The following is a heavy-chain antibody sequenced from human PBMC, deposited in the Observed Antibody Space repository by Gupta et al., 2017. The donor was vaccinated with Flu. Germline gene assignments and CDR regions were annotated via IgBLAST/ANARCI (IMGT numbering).Heavy chain of an antibody. D-gene: IGHD1-1*01. V-gene: IGHV3-23*01. J-gene: IGHJ4*02. CDR3: AKLTST. CDR1: GFSFGSYA. Sequence: EVQLLESGGGLVQPGGSLRLSCVASGFSFGSYAMRWVRPAPGQGLEWVSSVSGSGSTTYADSVKGRFPISRDNSKNTLYLQMDSLRADDTAVYYCAKLTSTWGQGSLVTVSS. CDR2: VSGSGSTT.